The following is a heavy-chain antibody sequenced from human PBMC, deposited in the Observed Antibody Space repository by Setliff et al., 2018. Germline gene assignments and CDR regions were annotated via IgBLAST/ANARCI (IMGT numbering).Heavy chain of an antibody. V-gene: IGHV4-39*07. J-gene: IGHJ4*02. CDR2: IYHSGST. CDR3: ARRETYYNFWSGYYAY. CDR1: GGSINSGGYY. D-gene: IGHD3-3*01. Sequence: SETLSLTCTVSGGSINSGGYYWGWIRQPPGKGLEWIGSIYHSGSTYYNPSLKSRVTISVDTSKSQFSLKLSSVTAADTAVYYCARRETYYNFWSGYYAYWGQGTLVTVSS.